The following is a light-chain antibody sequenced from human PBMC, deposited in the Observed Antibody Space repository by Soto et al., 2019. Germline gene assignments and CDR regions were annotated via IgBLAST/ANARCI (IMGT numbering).Light chain of an antibody. Sequence: DVQMIQSPSTMSASVGDTVTITCRASQSVSDSLAWYQLKPGEAPKLLIFDVSNLETGVPSRFSGSGSGTEFSLTIRGLQPDDFATYYCQPYYYSRTFGQGTKVDIK. J-gene: IGKJ1*01. CDR1: QSVSDS. CDR3: QPYYYSRT. V-gene: IGKV1-5*01. CDR2: DVS.